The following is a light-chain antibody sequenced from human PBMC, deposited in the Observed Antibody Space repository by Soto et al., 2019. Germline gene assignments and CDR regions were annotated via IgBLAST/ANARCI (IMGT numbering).Light chain of an antibody. Sequence: DIQMTQSPSTLSASIGDRVTITCRASQSINNRLAWYQQMPGKAPNLLIYDASSLESGVPSRFRGSGSETEITLTISGLQPDDFATYYCQQFIDGWTFGQGTKVDIK. CDR3: QQFIDGWT. J-gene: IGKJ1*01. CDR1: QSINNR. CDR2: DAS. V-gene: IGKV1-5*01.